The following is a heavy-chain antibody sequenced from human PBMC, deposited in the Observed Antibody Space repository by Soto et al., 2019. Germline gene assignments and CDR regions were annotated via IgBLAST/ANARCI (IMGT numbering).Heavy chain of an antibody. V-gene: IGHV4-34*01. CDR1: GGSFSGYY. Sequence: QVQLQQWGAGLLKPSETLSLTCAVYGGSFSGYYWSWIRQPPGRGLEWIGEINHSGSTNYNPSLKSRVTISVDTSKNQFSLKLSSVTAADTAVYYCARVTGKQWGLDYWGQGTLVTVSS. CDR3: ARVTGKQWGLDY. D-gene: IGHD6-19*01. CDR2: INHSGST. J-gene: IGHJ4*02.